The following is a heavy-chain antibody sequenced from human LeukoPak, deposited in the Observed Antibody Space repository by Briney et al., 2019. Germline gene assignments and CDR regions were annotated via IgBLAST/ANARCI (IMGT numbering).Heavy chain of an antibody. Sequence: ASVKVSCKASGYTFTRYYMHWVRQAPGQGLEWMGWTNPNSGGTNYAQKFQGRVTMTRDTSISTAYMELSRLRSDDTAVYYCARTSAADKGFDYWGQGTLVTVSS. V-gene: IGHV1-2*02. J-gene: IGHJ4*02. CDR3: ARTSAADKGFDY. CDR2: TNPNSGGT. D-gene: IGHD6-13*01. CDR1: GYTFTRYY.